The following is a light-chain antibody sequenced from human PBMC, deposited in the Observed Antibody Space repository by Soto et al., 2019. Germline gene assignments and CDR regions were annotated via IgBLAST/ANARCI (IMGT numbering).Light chain of an antibody. V-gene: IGLV4-60*03. Sequence: QSVLTQSSSASASLGSSVKLTCTLSSGHSSYIIAWHQQQPGKAPRYLMKLEGSGSYNKGSGVPDRFSGSSSGADRYLTISNLQSEDEAEYYCETWDSNTVVFGGGTKLTVL. CDR2: LEGSGSY. CDR1: SGHSSYI. CDR3: ETWDSNTVV. J-gene: IGLJ2*01.